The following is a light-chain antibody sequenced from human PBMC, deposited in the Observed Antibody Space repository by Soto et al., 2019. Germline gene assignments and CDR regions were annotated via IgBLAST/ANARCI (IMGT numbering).Light chain of an antibody. J-gene: IGKJ3*01. CDR1: ETISAD. CDR2: AAS. Sequence: TQSPPTLSVSPGGRVTLSCEASETISADLAWYHHRPGQAPRLLIYAASTRAPGVPARFSGSGSGTDFTLTITSLEPEDFAVYYCQQRGSWPATFGPGTKVDI. V-gene: IGKV3-11*01. CDR3: QQRGSWPAT.